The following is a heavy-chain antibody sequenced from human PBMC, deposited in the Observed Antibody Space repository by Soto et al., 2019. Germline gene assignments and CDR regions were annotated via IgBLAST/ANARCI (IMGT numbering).Heavy chain of an antibody. CDR3: VHSRCGGDCLQSFSSHYYYGMDI. D-gene: IGHD2-21*02. J-gene: IGHJ6*02. Sequence: QITLKESGPTLVKPTQTLTLTCTFSGFSLSTGGMGVGWIRQPPGKALEWLALIYWDGDRRYRPSLMSRLTIAKDTSTNQVVLTMTNMAPVDTATYYCVHSRCGGDCLQSFSSHYYYGMDIWGQGTTVTVSS. CDR2: IYWDGDR. CDR1: GFSLSTGGMG. V-gene: IGHV2-5*02.